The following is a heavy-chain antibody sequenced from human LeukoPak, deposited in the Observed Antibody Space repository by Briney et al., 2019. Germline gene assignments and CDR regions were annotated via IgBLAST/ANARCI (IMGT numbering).Heavy chain of an antibody. CDR3: ARQVDCSGGTCSLDY. D-gene: IGHD2-15*01. V-gene: IGHV5-51*01. Sequence: PGESLKISCKGSGYSFTNSWIGWVRQMPGKGLEWMGIIYPGDSDTRYSPSFQGQVTISADKSINTAYLQWSSLKASDTAMYYCARQVDCSGGTCSLDYWGQGTLVTVSS. CDR2: IYPGDSDT. J-gene: IGHJ4*02. CDR1: GYSFTNSW.